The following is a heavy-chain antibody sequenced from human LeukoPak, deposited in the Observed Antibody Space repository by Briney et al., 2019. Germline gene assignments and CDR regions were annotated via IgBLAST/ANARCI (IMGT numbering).Heavy chain of an antibody. CDR1: GFTFSSYA. D-gene: IGHD3-9*01. CDR3: ARMYYDILTGYRPTYYFDY. V-gene: IGHV3-30*04. Sequence: PGRSLRLSCAASGFTFSSYAMHWVRQAPGKGLEWVAVISYDGSNKYYADSVKGRFTISRDNSKNTLYLQMNSLRAEDTAVYYCARMYYDILTGYRPTYYFDYWGQGTLVTVSS. J-gene: IGHJ4*02. CDR2: ISYDGSNK.